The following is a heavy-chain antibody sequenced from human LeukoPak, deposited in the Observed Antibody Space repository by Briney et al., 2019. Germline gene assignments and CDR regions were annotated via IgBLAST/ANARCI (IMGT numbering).Heavy chain of an antibody. CDR3: ARRAVAENYFDY. CDR1: GGSFSGYY. D-gene: IGHD6-19*01. Sequence: SETLSLTCAVYGGSFSGYYWSWIRQPPGKGLEWIGEINHSGSTNYNPSLKSRVTISVDTSKNQFSLTLTSVTAADTAVYYCARRAVAENYFDYWGQGTLVTDSS. J-gene: IGHJ4*02. V-gene: IGHV4-34*01. CDR2: INHSGST.